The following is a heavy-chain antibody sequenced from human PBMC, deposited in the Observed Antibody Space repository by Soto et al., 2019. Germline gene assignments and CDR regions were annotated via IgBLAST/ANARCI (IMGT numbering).Heavy chain of an antibody. J-gene: IGHJ4*02. D-gene: IGHD3-22*01. V-gene: IGHV1-18*01. CDR1: GYTFTSYG. Sequence: ASVKVSCKASGYTFTSYGISWVRQAPGQGLEWMGWISAYNGNTNYAQKLQGRVTMTTDTSTSTAYMELRSLRSGDTAVYYCARDYYDSSGPSFDYWGQGTPAPVYS. CDR3: ARDYYDSSGPSFDY. CDR2: ISAYNGNT.